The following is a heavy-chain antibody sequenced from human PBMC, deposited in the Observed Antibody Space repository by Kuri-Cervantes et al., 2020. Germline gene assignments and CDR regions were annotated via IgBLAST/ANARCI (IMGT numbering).Heavy chain of an antibody. D-gene: IGHD6-13*01. V-gene: IGHV4-61*08. Sequence: SETLSLTCTVSGGSISSGDYYWSWIRQPPGKGLEWIVYIYYSGSTNYNPSLKSRVTISVDTSKNQFSLKLSSVTAADTAVYYCARGSPYSSSWYYYYYYMDVWGKGTTVTVSS. CDR1: GGSISSGDYY. CDR3: ARGSPYSSSWYYYYYYMDV. CDR2: IYYSGST. J-gene: IGHJ6*03.